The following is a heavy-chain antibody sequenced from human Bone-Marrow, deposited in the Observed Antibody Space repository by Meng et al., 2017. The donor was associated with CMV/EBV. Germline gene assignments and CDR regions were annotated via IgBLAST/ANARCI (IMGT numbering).Heavy chain of an antibody. CDR2: INPSGGST. D-gene: IGHD6-6*01. J-gene: IGHJ4*02. CDR1: GYTFTSYY. V-gene: IGHV1-46*01. CDR3: ARGNSLKYSSSPSVRY. Sequence: ASVKVSCKASGYTFTSYYMHWVRQAPGQGLEWMGIINPSGGSTSYAQKFQGRVTMTRDTSTSTVYMELSSLRSEDTAVYYCARGNSLKYSSSPSVRYWGQGTLVTDSS.